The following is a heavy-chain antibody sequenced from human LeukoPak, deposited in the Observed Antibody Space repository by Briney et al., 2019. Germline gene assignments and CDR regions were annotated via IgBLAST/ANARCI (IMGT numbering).Heavy chain of an antibody. D-gene: IGHD6-13*01. V-gene: IGHV3-23*01. J-gene: IGHJ4*02. CDR2: ISGNGDYT. CDR3: AKRGIAAAASFDY. Sequence: GGSLRLSCAASGFTFSSYAMSWVRQAPGKGLEWVSAISGNGDYTYYADSVKGRFTISRDNSKNTLYLQMNSLRADDTAVYYCAKRGIAAAASFDYWGQGTLVSVSS. CDR1: GFTFSSYA.